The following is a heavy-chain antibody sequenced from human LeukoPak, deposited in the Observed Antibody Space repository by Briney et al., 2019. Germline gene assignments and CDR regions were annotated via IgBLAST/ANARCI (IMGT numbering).Heavy chain of an antibody. CDR3: ARVGEFYYYYMDV. Sequence: PSETLSLTCTVSGGSISSYYWRGIRQSPGKGLEWSGYIYYSGSTHYNPSLKRPVTMSVGKSQNQLSLNLSSVTAADTAVYYCARVGEFYYYYMDVWGKGTTVTISS. V-gene: IGHV4-59*12. D-gene: IGHD3-16*01. CDR1: GGSISSYY. CDR2: IYYSGST. J-gene: IGHJ6*03.